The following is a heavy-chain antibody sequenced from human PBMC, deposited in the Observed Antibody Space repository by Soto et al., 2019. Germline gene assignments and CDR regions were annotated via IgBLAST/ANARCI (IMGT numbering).Heavy chain of an antibody. J-gene: IGHJ3*02. Sequence: GGSLRLSCAASGFTFSSYWMSWVRQAPGKGLEWVANIKQDGSEKYYVDSVKGRFTISRDNAKNSLYLQMNSLRAEDTAVYYCARSPGPWGDWLSSDAFDICGQGTMVTVSS. CDR2: IKQDGSEK. D-gene: IGHD3-9*01. CDR3: ARSPGPWGDWLSSDAFDI. CDR1: GFTFSSYW. V-gene: IGHV3-7*03.